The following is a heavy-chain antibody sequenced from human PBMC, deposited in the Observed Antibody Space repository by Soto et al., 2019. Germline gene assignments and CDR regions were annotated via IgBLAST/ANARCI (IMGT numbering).Heavy chain of an antibody. J-gene: IGHJ6*02. D-gene: IGHD3-10*01. CDR3: ARAGGMDV. CDR2: ISYDGSNK. Sequence: PGGSLRLSCAAPGFTFSSYAMHWVRQAPGKGLEWVAVISYDGSNKYYADSVKGRFTISRDISKNTLYLQMNSLRAEDTAVYYCARAGGMDVWGQGTTVTVSS. V-gene: IGHV3-30-3*01. CDR1: GFTFSSYA.